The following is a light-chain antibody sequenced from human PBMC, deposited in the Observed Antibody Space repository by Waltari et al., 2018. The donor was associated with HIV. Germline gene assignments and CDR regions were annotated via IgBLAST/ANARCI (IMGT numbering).Light chain of an antibody. V-gene: IGLV1-44*01. CDR3: AAWDDSLNGFYV. Sequence: QSVLTQPPSASGTPGQRVTISCSGSSSNIGSNTVNWYQQLPGTAPKLLIYSNTQRPSVFPDRFSGSKSGTSASLAISGLQSEYVADYYCAAWDDSLNGFYVFGTGTKVTVL. J-gene: IGLJ1*01. CDR2: SNT. CDR1: SSNIGSNT.